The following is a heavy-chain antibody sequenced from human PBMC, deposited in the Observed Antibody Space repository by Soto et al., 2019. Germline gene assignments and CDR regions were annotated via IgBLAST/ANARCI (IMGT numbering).Heavy chain of an antibody. CDR2: TSDGST. V-gene: IGHV3-23*01. D-gene: IGHD6-19*01. CDR1: GFTFSNYG. J-gene: IGHJ4*02. Sequence: EVQLLGSGGGSVQPGGSLRLSCAASGFTFSNYGMTWVRQDLGKGLEWLSATSDGSTFYRESVKGRFPMSRDDSINMLFLHMSSLRAEDTATYDCARLVPGTWFGDYWGQGILVSVSS. CDR3: ARLVPGTWFGDY.